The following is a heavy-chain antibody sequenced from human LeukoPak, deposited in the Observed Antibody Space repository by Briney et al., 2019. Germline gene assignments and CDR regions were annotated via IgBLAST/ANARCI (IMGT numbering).Heavy chain of an antibody. CDR2: INHSGST. CDR3: ARGLRNILTYWGGIDY. CDR1: GGSFSGYY. V-gene: IGHV4-34*01. J-gene: IGHJ4*02. D-gene: IGHD3-9*01. Sequence: SETLSLTCAVYGGSFSGYYCSWIRQPPGKGLEWIGEINHSGSTNYNPSLKSRVTISVDTSKNQFSLKLSSVTAADTAVYYCARGLRNILTYWGGIDYWGQGTLVTVSS.